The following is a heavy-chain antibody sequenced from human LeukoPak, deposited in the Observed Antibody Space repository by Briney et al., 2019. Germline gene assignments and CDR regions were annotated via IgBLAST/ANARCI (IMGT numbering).Heavy chain of an antibody. Sequence: ASVKVSCKASGYTFTGYYMHWVRQAPGQGLEWMGIINPSGGTTTYAQKFQGRVTMTRDTSTSTVYMELNSLRSEDTAVYYCARPYDISASYYDYWGQGTLVTVSS. CDR2: INPSGGTT. V-gene: IGHV1-46*01. CDR3: ARPYDISASYYDY. J-gene: IGHJ4*02. D-gene: IGHD3-22*01. CDR1: GYTFTGYY.